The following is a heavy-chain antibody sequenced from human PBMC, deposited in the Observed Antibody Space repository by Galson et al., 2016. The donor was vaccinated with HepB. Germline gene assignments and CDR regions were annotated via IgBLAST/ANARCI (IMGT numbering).Heavy chain of an antibody. CDR2: IRSNPYGGTT. J-gene: IGHJ4*02. V-gene: IGHV3-49*03. CDR3: SRGRYIVVVPTRFDY. Sequence: SLRLSCAGSGFTFGDYGMSWFRQAPGKGLEWVGFIRSNPYGGTTEYAASVKGRFTISRDDSTSNAYLLMNSLKTEATAAYYCSRGRYIVVVPTRFDYWGQGTLVTVSS. D-gene: IGHD2-2*01. CDR1: GFTFGDYG.